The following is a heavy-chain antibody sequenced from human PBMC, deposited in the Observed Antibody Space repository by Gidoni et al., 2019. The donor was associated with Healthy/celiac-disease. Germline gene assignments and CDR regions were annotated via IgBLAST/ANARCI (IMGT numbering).Heavy chain of an antibody. D-gene: IGHD5-18*01. CDR2: IYYSGST. V-gene: IGHV4-39*01. CDR3: DY. Sequence: QLQLQESGPGLVKPSETLSLTCTVSGGTISSSRYYWGWIRQPPGKGLEWIGSIYYSGSTYYNPSLKLSSVTAADTAVYYCARTPRRYSYGHSGRYYFDYWGQGTLVTVSS. J-gene: IGHJ4*02. CDR1: GGTISSSRYY.